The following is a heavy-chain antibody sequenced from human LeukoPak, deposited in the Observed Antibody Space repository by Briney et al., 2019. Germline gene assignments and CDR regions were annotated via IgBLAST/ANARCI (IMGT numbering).Heavy chain of an antibody. Sequence: TGGSLRLSCAASGFTFNSYAVSWVRQAPGKGLEWVSTISGGGGSTYYADSVQGRFTISRDNSKNTLYLQMNSLRAEDTAVYYCAKGGYRYGSYKYYFDYWGQGTLVTVSS. J-gene: IGHJ4*02. CDR3: AKGGYRYGSYKYYFDY. CDR2: ISGGGGST. CDR1: GFTFNSYA. D-gene: IGHD5-18*01. V-gene: IGHV3-23*01.